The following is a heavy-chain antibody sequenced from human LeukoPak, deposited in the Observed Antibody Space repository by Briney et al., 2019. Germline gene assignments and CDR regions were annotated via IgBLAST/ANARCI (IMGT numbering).Heavy chain of an antibody. CDR1: GFTFSGSA. CDR3: TRPSGIGITGTDFDY. J-gene: IGHJ4*02. V-gene: IGHV3-73*01. D-gene: IGHD1-20*01. Sequence: GGSLRLSCAASGFTFSGSAMHWVRQASGKGLEWVGRIRSKANSYATAYAASVKGRFTISRDDSKNTAYLQMNSPKTEDTAVYYCTRPSGIGITGTDFDYWGQGTLVTVSS. CDR2: IRSKANSYAT.